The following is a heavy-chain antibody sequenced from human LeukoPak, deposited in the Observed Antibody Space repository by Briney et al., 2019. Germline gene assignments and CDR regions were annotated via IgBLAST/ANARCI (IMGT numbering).Heavy chain of an antibody. CDR3: AKDKTYDDFWSGHDAFDI. CDR2: ISSSSNAI. Sequence: GGSLRLSCAASGFTFSTYSMNWVRQAPGKGLEWLSYISSSSNAIHYADSVKGRFTISRDNAKNSLYLQMNSLRAEDTAVYYCAKDKTYDDFWSGHDAFDIWGQGTMVTVSS. D-gene: IGHD3-3*01. CDR1: GFTFSTYS. J-gene: IGHJ3*02. V-gene: IGHV3-48*01.